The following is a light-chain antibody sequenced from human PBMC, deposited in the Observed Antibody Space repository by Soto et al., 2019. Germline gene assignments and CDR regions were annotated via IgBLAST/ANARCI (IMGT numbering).Light chain of an antibody. CDR1: SSDVGVYNY. J-gene: IGLJ3*02. CDR3: TSYTTDGTLV. V-gene: IGLV2-14*01. Sequence: QSVLTQPASVSGSPGQSITISCTGTSSDVGVYNYVSWYQLHPGKAPKLMIYEVSNRPSGVSNRFSASKSGNTAYLTISGRQSEDEADYYCTSYTTDGTLVFGGGTKLTVL. CDR2: EVS.